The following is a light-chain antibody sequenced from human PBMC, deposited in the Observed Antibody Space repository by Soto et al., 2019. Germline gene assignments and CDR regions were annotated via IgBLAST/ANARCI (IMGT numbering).Light chain of an antibody. V-gene: IGKV1-9*01. J-gene: IGKJ5*01. CDR3: QQLNSYPF. CDR1: QGISSY. Sequence: DIQLTQSPSFLSASVGDRVTITCRASQGISSYLAWYQQKSGKAPKLLIYAASTLQSGVPSRFSGGGSGTEFTLTISSLQPEDFATYYCQQLNSYPFFGQGTRLEIK. CDR2: AAS.